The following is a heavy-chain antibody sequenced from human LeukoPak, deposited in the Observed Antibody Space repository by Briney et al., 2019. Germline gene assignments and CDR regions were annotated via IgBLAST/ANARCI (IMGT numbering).Heavy chain of an antibody. CDR2: IYYSGST. D-gene: IGHD1-26*01. J-gene: IGHJ5*02. V-gene: IGHV4-39*07. Sequence: SETLSLTCTVSGGSISSSSYYWGWIRQPPGKGLERVGSIYYSGSTYYNPSLKSRVTISVDTSKNQFSLKLSSVTAADTAVYYCARDPSGSSGDWFDPWGQGTLVTVSS. CDR3: ARDPSGSSGDWFDP. CDR1: GGSISSSSYY.